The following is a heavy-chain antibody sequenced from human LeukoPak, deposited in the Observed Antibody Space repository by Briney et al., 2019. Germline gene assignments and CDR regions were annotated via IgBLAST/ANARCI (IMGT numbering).Heavy chain of an antibody. CDR3: ARSGGSGSYWDWFDP. V-gene: IGHV7-4-1*02. CDR2: IHSYTGNP. CDR1: GYTFTNHV. D-gene: IGHD3-10*01. Sequence: GASVKVSCKASGYTFTNHVMNWVRQAPGQGLEWMGWIHSYTGNPTYAQGFAGRFVFSLDTSVSTAYLQISGLKAEDTAVHYCARSGGSGSYWDWFDPWGQGTLVTVSS. J-gene: IGHJ5*02.